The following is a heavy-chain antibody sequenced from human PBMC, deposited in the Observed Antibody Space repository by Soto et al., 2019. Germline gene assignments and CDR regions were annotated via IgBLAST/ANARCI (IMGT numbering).Heavy chain of an antibody. CDR2: INAGNGNT. CDR1: GYTFTSYA. D-gene: IGHD3-3*01. V-gene: IGHV1-3*01. J-gene: IGHJ6*03. Sequence: GASVKVSCKASGYTFTSYAMHWVRQAPGQRLDWMGWINAGNGNTKYSQKFQGRVTITRDTSASTAYMELSSLRSEDTAVYYCARDRRYDFWSGYYYYYMDVWGKGTTVTVSS. CDR3: ARDRRYDFWSGYYYYYMDV.